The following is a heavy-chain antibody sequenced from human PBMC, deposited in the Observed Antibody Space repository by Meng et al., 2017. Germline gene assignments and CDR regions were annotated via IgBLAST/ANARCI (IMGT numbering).Heavy chain of an antibody. D-gene: IGHD2-15*01. J-gene: IGHJ4*02. Sequence: PQESGPGLVQPSGTLPLTCAVSGGSISSSNWWSWVRQPPGKGLEWIGEIYHSGSTNYNPSLKSRVTISVDKSKNQFSLKLSSVTAADTAVYYCARVVAATTLFLDYWGQGTLVTVSS. V-gene: IGHV4-4*02. CDR3: ARVVAATTLFLDY. CDR1: GGSISSSNW. CDR2: IYHSGST.